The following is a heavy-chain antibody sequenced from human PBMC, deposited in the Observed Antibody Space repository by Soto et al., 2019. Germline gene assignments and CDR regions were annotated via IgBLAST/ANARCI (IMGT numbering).Heavy chain of an antibody. Sequence: SETLSLTCTVSGGSISSSSYYWGWIRQPPGKGLEWIGSIYYSGSTYYNPSLKSRVTISVDTSKNQFSLKLSSVTAADTAVYYCARHEAAAARELRWFDPWGQGTLVTVSS. J-gene: IGHJ5*02. CDR2: IYYSGST. CDR1: GGSISSSSYY. V-gene: IGHV4-39*01. D-gene: IGHD6-13*01. CDR3: ARHEAAAARELRWFDP.